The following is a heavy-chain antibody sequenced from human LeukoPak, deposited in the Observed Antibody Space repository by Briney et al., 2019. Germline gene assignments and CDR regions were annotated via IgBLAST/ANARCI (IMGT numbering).Heavy chain of an antibody. CDR3: ARGRRRGSSPRYYFDY. CDR2: INHSGST. Sequence: SEALSLTCAVYGGSSSGYYWSWIRHPPGKGLEWIGEINHSGSTNYNPSLKRRVTISVDTSKNQFSLKLSSVTAADTAVYYCARGRRRGSSPRYYFDYWGQGTLVTVSS. CDR1: GGSSSGYY. D-gene: IGHD6-6*01. V-gene: IGHV4-34*01. J-gene: IGHJ4*02.